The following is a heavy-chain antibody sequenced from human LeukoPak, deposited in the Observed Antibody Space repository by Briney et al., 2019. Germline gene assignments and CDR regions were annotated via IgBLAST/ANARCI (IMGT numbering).Heavy chain of an antibody. J-gene: IGHJ6*03. D-gene: IGHD3-10*01. V-gene: IGHV5-51*01. Sequence: GESLKISCKGSGYSFTSYWIGWVRQMPGKGLEWMGIIYPGDSDTRYSPSFQGQVTISADKSISTAYLQWSSLKASDTAMYYCASLSGHWPGRVTMVRGVISSHYYYYMDVWGKGTTVTVSS. CDR3: ASLSGHWPGRVTMVRGVISSHYYYYMDV. CDR1: GYSFTSYW. CDR2: IYPGDSDT.